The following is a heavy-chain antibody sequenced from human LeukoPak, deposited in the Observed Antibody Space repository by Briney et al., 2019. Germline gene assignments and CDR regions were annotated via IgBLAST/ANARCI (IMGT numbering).Heavy chain of an antibody. Sequence: PGGSLRLSCAASDFSVGSNYMTWVRQAPGKGLEWVSFIYSVGTTFYADSVKGRFTISRDTSKNTLYLQMNSLRSDDTAVYYCARRRGELAFDIWGQGTMVTVSS. V-gene: IGHV3-53*05. CDR1: DFSVGSNY. D-gene: IGHD3-10*01. CDR3: ARRRGELAFDI. J-gene: IGHJ3*02. CDR2: IYSVGTT.